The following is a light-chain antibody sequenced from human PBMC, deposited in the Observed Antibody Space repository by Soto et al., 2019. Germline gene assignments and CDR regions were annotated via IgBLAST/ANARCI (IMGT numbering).Light chain of an antibody. CDR2: DVH. J-gene: IGLJ3*02. CDR3: SSYAGSNNWV. V-gene: IGLV2-8*01. CDR1: SSDVGNYNY. Sequence: QSALTQPPSASGSPGQSVTISCTGTSSDVGNYNYVSWYQQYPGKAPKLMIYDVHKRPSGVPDRFSGSKSGNTASLTVSGLQADDEADYYCSSYAGSNNWVFGGGTKVTVL.